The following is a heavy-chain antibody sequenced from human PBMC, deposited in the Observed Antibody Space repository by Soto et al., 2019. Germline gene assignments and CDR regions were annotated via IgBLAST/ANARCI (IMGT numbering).Heavy chain of an antibody. D-gene: IGHD2-15*01. V-gene: IGHV4-31*03. CDR3: ARSIVVVVAAQWWCDP. Sequence: SETLSLTCTVSGGSISSGGYYWSWIRQHPGKGLEWIGYIYYSGSTYYYPSLKSRVTISVDTSKNQFSLKLSSVTAADTAVYYCARSIVVVVAAQWWCDPWGQGTLVTVS. J-gene: IGHJ5*02. CDR1: GGSISSGGYY. CDR2: IYYSGST.